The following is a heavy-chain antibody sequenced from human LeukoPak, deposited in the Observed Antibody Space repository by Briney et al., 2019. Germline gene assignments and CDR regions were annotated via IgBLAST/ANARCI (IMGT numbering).Heavy chain of an antibody. CDR3: AKTTYGYYYYGMDV. D-gene: IGHD1/OR15-1a*01. J-gene: IGHJ6*02. CDR1: GGSMSSYY. V-gene: IGHV4-59*01. Sequence: SEALSLTCTVSGGSMSSYYWSWIRQPPGKGLEWIGYIYYSGSTNYNPSLKSRVTISVDTSKNQFSLKLSSVTAADTAVYYCAKTTYGYYYYGMDVWGQGTTVTVSS. CDR2: IYYSGST.